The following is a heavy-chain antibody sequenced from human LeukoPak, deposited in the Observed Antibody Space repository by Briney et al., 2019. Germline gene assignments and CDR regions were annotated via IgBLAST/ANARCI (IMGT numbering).Heavy chain of an antibody. CDR1: GGSISSGSYY. CDR2: IYTSGST. D-gene: IGHD2-8*01. Sequence: PSETVSLTCTVSGGSISSGSYYWSWIRQPAGKGLEWIGRIYTSGSTNYNPSLKSRVTISVDTSKNQFSLKLSSVTAADTAVYYGARDLYDYYFDYWGPGTLVTVSS. J-gene: IGHJ4*02. V-gene: IGHV4-61*02. CDR3: ARDLYDYYFDY.